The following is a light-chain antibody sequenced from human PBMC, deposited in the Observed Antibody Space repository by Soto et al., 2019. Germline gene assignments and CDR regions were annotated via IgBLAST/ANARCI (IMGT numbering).Light chain of an antibody. J-gene: IGKJ5*01. CDR1: ESVSSH. CDR2: DSS. Sequence: EIVMTQCPATVSWSPVQSATLTRRASESVSSHLVWYQQKPGQAPRLLIYDSSTRATGIPARFSGSGSGTEFTLTISSLQSEDFAVYYCQQYNNWLSFGQGTRLEIK. V-gene: IGKV3-15*01. CDR3: QQYNNWLS.